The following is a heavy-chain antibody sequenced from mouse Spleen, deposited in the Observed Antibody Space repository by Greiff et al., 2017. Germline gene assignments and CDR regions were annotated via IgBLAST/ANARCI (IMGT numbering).Heavy chain of an antibody. Sequence: DVQLQESGPGLVKPSQSLSLTCSVTGYSITSGYYWNWIRQFPGNKLEWMGYISYDGSNNYNPSLKNRISITRDTSKNQFFLKLNSVTTEYTATYYCARGNLGSWFAYWGQGTLVTVSA. V-gene: IGHV3-6*01. CDR2: ISYDGSN. D-gene: IGHD3-3*01. CDR1: GYSITSGYY. J-gene: IGHJ3*01. CDR3: ARGNLGSWFAY.